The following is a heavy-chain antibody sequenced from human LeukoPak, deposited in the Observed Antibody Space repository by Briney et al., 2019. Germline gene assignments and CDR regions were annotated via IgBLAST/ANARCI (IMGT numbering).Heavy chain of an antibody. Sequence: ASVKVSCKASGYTFTSYDINWVRQATGQGLEWMGWMNPNSGNTGYAQKFQGRVTMTRNTSISTAYMELSSLRSEDTAVYYCARGRSYYGSGSPYYFDYWGQGTLVTVSS. V-gene: IGHV1-8*01. CDR3: ARGRSYYGSGSPYYFDY. J-gene: IGHJ4*02. CDR1: GYTFTSYD. CDR2: MNPNSGNT. D-gene: IGHD3-10*01.